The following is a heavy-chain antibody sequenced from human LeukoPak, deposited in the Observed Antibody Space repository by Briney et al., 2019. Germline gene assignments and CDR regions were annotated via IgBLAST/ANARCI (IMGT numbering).Heavy chain of an antibody. CDR2: ISGSGSGGST. CDR3: AKSGYNPFDY. D-gene: IGHD5-24*01. V-gene: IGHV3-23*01. J-gene: IGHJ4*02. Sequence: PGGSLRLSCAASGFTFSSSAMSWVRQAPGKGLEWVSNISGSGSGGSTYYADSVKGRFTISRDNSKNTLYLQMNSLRAEDTAVYYCAKSGYNPFDYCGQGTLVTVSS. CDR1: GFTFSSSA.